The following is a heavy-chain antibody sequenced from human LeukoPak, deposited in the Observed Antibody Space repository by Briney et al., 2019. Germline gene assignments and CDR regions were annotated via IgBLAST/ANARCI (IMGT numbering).Heavy chain of an antibody. CDR2: IHYNSGDT. CDR3: ATQRGSYLWGTCFDY. CDR1: GYTFTGYY. V-gene: IGHV1-2*02. Sequence: ASVKVSCKASGYTFTGYYMHWVRQAPGQGLEWVGWIHYNSGDTKYSQTFQGRVTMTRDTSNSTVYMEMNRLRCDDTAVYYCATQRGSYLWGTCFDYWGQGTLVTVSS. J-gene: IGHJ4*02. D-gene: IGHD3-16*01.